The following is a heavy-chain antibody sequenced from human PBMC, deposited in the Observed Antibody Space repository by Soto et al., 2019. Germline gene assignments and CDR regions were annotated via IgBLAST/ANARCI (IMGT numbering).Heavy chain of an antibody. D-gene: IGHD6-6*01. J-gene: IGHJ4*02. Sequence: GGSLRLSCAASGFTFSSYGMHWVRQAPGKGLEWVAVISYDGSNKYYADSVKGRFTISRDNSKNTLYLQMNSLRAEDTAVYYCAKMGSSSSYIDYWGQGTLVTVSS. CDR2: ISYDGSNK. V-gene: IGHV3-30*18. CDR1: GFTFSSYG. CDR3: AKMGSSSSYIDY.